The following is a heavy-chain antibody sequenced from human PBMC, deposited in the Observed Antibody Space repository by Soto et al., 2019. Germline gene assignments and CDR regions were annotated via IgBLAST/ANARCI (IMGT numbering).Heavy chain of an antibody. D-gene: IGHD5-12*01. Sequence: PSETLSLTCAVYGGSFSGYYWSWIRQPPGKGLEWIGEINHSGSTNYNPSLKSRVTISVDTSKNQFSLKLSSVTAADTAVYYCARGLGILPSRGYWGQWGQGTLVTVSS. J-gene: IGHJ4*02. CDR2: INHSGST. CDR1: GGSFSGYY. CDR3: ARGLGILPSRGYWGQ. V-gene: IGHV4-34*01.